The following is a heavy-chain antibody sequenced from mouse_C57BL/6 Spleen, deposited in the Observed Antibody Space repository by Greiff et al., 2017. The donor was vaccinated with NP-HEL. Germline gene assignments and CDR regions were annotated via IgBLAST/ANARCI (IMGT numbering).Heavy chain of an antibody. V-gene: IGHV1-74*01. CDR1: GYTFTSYW. J-gene: IGHJ3*01. CDR3: AIAYDYDGVWFAY. D-gene: IGHD2-4*01. Sequence: QVQLQQPGAELVKPGASVKVSCKASGYTFTSYWMHWVKQRPGQGLEWIGRIHPSDSDTNYNQKFKGKATLTVDKSSSTAYMQLSSLTSEDSAVYYCAIAYDYDGVWFAYWGQGTLVTVSA. CDR2: IHPSDSDT.